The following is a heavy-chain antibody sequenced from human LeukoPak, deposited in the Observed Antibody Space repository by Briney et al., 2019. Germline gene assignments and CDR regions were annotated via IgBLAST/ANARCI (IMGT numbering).Heavy chain of an antibody. J-gene: IGHJ4*02. CDR1: GGSISSYY. D-gene: IGHD2-2*01. Sequence: SETLSLTCTVSGGSISSYYWSWIRQPAGKGLEWIGRIYASGSTDYNPSLKSRVTLSVDTSKNQFSLKLSSVTAADTAVYYCARGYCSSTSCLPFDYWGQGTLVTVSS. CDR2: IYASGST. V-gene: IGHV4-4*07. CDR3: ARGYCSSTSCLPFDY.